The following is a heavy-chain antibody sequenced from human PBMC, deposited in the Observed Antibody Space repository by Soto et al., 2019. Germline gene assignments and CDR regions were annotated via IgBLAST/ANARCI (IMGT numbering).Heavy chain of an antibody. CDR1: GGTFSSYA. CDR2: IIPIFGTA. Sequence: SVKVSCKASGGTFSSYAISWVRQAPGQGLEWMGGIIPIFGTANYAQKFQGRVTITADESTSTAYMELSSLRSEDTAVYYCARGTAMVSNFDYWGQGTLGTVSS. J-gene: IGHJ4*02. V-gene: IGHV1-69*13. CDR3: ARGTAMVSNFDY. D-gene: IGHD5-18*01.